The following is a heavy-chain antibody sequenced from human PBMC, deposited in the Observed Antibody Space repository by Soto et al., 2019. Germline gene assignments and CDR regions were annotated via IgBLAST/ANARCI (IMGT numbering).Heavy chain of an antibody. CDR1: GYSFTSYW. D-gene: IGHD2-21*02. V-gene: IGHV5-51*01. CDR3: ATAGGRDFNAFDV. Sequence: GESLKISCKGSGYSFTSYWIGWVRQMPVKGLEWMGIIYPGDSDTRYSPSFQGQVTISADKSISTAYLQWSSLKASDTAIYYCATAGGRDFNAFDVWGQGTTVTVSS. J-gene: IGHJ3*01. CDR2: IYPGDSDT.